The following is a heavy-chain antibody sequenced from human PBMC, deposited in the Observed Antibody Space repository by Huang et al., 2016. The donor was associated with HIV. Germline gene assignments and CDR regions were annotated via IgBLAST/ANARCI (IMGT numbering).Heavy chain of an antibody. CDR1: GDFISSTTYY. CDR3: ASQHIGAAATWF. V-gene: IGHV4-39*01. D-gene: IGHD6-13*01. Sequence: QLQLQESGPGQVKPSETLSLTCTVSGDFISSTTYYWGWIRQSPGKGLEWVGSVYQSGSTNDNPSLKSRVTLSVDTSRNQFSLRLNSVTAADTAVYYCASQHIGAAATWFWGRGTQVAVSS. CDR2: VYQSGST. J-gene: IGHJ4*02.